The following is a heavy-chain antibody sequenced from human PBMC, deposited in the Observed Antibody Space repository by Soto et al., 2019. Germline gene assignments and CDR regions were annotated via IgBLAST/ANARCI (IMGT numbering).Heavy chain of an antibody. CDR2: IYYSGSN. D-gene: IGHD1-26*01. CDR3: ATQEVGGSYVYTFDP. J-gene: IGHJ5*02. CDR1: GGSITSSSYY. V-gene: IGHV4-39*01. Sequence: QLHLRESGPGLVKPSETLSLTCTVSGGSITSSSYYWGWIRQPPGKVLEWIGSIYYSGSNYYNPSLTSRVTISVDTSKNQFSLKLSSVTAADTAVYYCATQEVGGSYVYTFDPWGQGTLVTVSS.